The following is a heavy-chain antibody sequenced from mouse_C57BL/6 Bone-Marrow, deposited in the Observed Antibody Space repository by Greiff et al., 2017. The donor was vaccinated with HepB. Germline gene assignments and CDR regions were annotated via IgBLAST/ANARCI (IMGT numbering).Heavy chain of an antibody. CDR2: INPNNGGT. D-gene: IGHD2-4*01. CDR1: GYTFTDYY. V-gene: IGHV1-26*01. Sequence: VQLQQSGPELVKPGASVKISCKASGYTFTDYYMNWVKQSHGKSLEWIGDINPNNGGTSYNQKFKGKATLTVDKSSSTAYMELRSLTSEDSAVYYCARRQEGYDYSPMDYWGQGTSVTVSS. CDR3: ARRQEGYDYSPMDY. J-gene: IGHJ4*01.